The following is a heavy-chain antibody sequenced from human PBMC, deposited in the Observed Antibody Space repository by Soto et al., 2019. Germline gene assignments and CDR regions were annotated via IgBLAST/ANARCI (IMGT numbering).Heavy chain of an antibody. CDR2: INAGNGNT. D-gene: IGHD2-2*01. V-gene: IGHV1-3*01. CDR3: ARPGKEGYCSSTSCPDY. Sequence: ASVKVSCKASGYTFTRYAMHWVRQAPGQRLEWMGWINAGNGNTKYSENFQGRVTITRDTSASTAYMELSSLRSEDTAVYYCARPGKEGYCSSTSCPDYWGQGTLVTVSS. CDR1: GYTFTRYA. J-gene: IGHJ4*02.